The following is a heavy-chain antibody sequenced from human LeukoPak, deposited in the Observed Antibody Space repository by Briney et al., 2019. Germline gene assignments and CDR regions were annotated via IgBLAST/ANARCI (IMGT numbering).Heavy chain of an antibody. J-gene: IGHJ4*02. CDR2: ISAGGNNT. D-gene: IGHD2-2*01. CDR1: GFTFSNYD. Sequence: PGGSLRLSCAASGFTFSNYDMGWVRQAPGKGLGWVSVISAGGNNTLYADSVRGRFTISRDNSRNAVGLQMNSLRAEDTAVYYCGKRSTSLRGRGNYWGQGALVTVSS. V-gene: IGHV3-23*01. CDR3: GKRSTSLRGRGNY.